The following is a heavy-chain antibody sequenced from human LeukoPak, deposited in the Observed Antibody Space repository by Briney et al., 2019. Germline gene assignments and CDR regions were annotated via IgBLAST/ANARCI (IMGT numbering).Heavy chain of an antibody. CDR1: GFTFNTDA. J-gene: IGHJ3*01. V-gene: IGHV3-23*01. Sequence: RPGGSLRLSCVASGFTFNTDAMSWVRQAPGKGLEWVSAVSGGGRDTYYADSFKGRFTISRDNSKNTVYLQMNSLRAEDTAVYFCAKELIIQPTGTVAFDVWGQGTMVTVSS. D-gene: IGHD1-1*01. CDR3: AKELIIQPTGTVAFDV. CDR2: VSGGGRDT.